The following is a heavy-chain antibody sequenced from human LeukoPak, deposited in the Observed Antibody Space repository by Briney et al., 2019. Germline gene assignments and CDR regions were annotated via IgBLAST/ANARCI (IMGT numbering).Heavy chain of an antibody. J-gene: IGHJ5*01. Sequence: SVKVSCKASGFAFSTSAVQWVRQARGQGLEWMGWIVVDTGTTHYALSFQERVTIARDVSTNTAYMELSSLRAEDTAVYYCAAEGPHDFFDFWGQGTLVTVSS. D-gene: IGHD3-3*01. V-gene: IGHV1-58*01. CDR3: AAEGPHDFFDF. CDR1: GFAFSTSA. CDR2: IVVDTGTT.